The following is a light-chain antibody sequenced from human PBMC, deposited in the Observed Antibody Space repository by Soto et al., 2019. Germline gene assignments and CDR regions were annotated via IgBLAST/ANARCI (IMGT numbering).Light chain of an antibody. V-gene: IGKV3-15*01. CDR1: QSVSTN. Sequence: EIVMTQSPATVSVSPGERATLSFRASQSVSTNLAWYQQKPGQAPRLLIHGATTRATGIPARFSGSGSGTEFTLTISSLQSEDFAVYYCQQYNNWPRTFGQGTKVDIK. CDR2: GAT. CDR3: QQYNNWPRT. J-gene: IGKJ1*01.